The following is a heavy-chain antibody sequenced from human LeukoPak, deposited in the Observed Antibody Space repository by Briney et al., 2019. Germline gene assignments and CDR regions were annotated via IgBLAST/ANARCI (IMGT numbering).Heavy chain of an antibody. CDR1: GGSISSYY. J-gene: IGHJ5*02. CDR3: ARGAAAYWFDP. V-gene: IGHV4-4*07. CDR2: IYTSGST. D-gene: IGHD2-2*01. Sequence: PSETLSLTCTVSGGSISSYYWSWIRQPAGKGLEWIGRIYTSGSTNYNPSLKSRVTISVDKCKNQFSLKLSSVTAADTAVYYCARGAAAYWFDPWGQGTLVTVSS.